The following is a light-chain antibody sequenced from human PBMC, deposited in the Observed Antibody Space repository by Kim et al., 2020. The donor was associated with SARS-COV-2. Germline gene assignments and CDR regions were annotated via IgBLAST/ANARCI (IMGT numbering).Light chain of an antibody. CDR1: SGHSNYA. CDR2: INDDGRH. V-gene: IGLV4-69*01. J-gene: IGLJ2*01. Sequence: QLVLTQSPSASASLGASVRLTCTLSSGHSNYAIAWLQQQPEKGPRYLMKINDDGRHIKGDGIPDRFSGSSSGAERYLTISNVRSEDEADYYCHTWATGIQVFAGGTQLTVL. CDR3: HTWATGIQV.